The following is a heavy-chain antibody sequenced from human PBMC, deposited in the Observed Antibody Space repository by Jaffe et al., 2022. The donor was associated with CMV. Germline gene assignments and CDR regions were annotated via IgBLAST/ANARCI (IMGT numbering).Heavy chain of an antibody. CDR1: GFSLSTSGMC. D-gene: IGHD3-16*01. CDR2: IDWDDDK. J-gene: IGHJ6*03. V-gene: IGHV2-70*15. Sequence: QVTLRESGPALVKPTQTLTLTCTFSGFSLSTSGMCVSWIRQPPGKALEWLARIDWDDDKYYSTSLKTRLTISKDTSKNQVVLTMTNMDPVDTATYYCARTSRLGYYYYYMDVWGKGTTVTVSS. CDR3: ARTSRLGYYYYYMDV.